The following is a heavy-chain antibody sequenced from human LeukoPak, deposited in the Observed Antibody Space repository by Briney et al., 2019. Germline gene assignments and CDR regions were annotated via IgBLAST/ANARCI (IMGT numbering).Heavy chain of an antibody. CDR3: ARGFLGYDSSGYILYYFDY. CDR1: GGSFSGYH. Sequence: SETLSLTCAVYGGSFSGYHWSWIRQPPGKGLEWIGDINHSGSTNYNPSLKSRVTMSVDTSKNQFSLNLSSVTAADTAVYYCARGFLGYDSSGYILYYFDYWGQGTLVTVSS. V-gene: IGHV4-34*01. D-gene: IGHD3-22*01. J-gene: IGHJ4*02. CDR2: INHSGST.